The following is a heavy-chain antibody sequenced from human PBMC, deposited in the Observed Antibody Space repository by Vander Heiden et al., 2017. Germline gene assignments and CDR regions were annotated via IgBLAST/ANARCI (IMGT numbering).Heavy chain of an antibody. CDR3: AGGWARGYNYSPHDY. Sequence: EAQLVESGGGWVEPGGSLSLSCAASGFTFSGYWMGWVGQAPGKGLEWVANVKQDVSEEYYVDSVKGRFTISRDSAKNSLYLQMNSLRAEDTAVYYCAGGWARGYNYSPHDYWGQGTLVTVSS. J-gene: IGHJ4*02. CDR2: VKQDVSEE. V-gene: IGHV3-7*03. CDR1: GFTFSGYW. D-gene: IGHD5-12*01.